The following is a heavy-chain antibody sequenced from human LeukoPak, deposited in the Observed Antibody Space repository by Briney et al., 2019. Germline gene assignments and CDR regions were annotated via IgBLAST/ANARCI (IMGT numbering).Heavy chain of an antibody. CDR2: IKSKTDGGTT. J-gene: IGHJ5*02. D-gene: IGHD2-15*01. CDR1: GFTFSHAW. Sequence: GGSLRLSCAASGFTFSHAWMTWVRQAPGKGLEWVGRIKSKTDGGTTDYAAPVKGRFTISRGDSKNTLYLQMNSLKIEDTAVYYCTTEDIVVVVGAYDPWGQGTLVTVSS. V-gene: IGHV3-15*01. CDR3: TTEDIVVVVGAYDP.